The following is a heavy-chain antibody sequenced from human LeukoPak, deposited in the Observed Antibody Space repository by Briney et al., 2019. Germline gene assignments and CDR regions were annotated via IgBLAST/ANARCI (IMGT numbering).Heavy chain of an antibody. J-gene: IGHJ6*02. CDR2: IYYSGST. V-gene: IGHV4-39*01. Sequence: PSETLSLTCTVSGGSISSSSYYWGWIRQPPGKGLEWIGSIYYSGSTYYNPSLKSRVTISVDTSKNQFSLKLSSVTAADTAVYYCARWDSSGYYGMDVWGQGTTVTVSS. D-gene: IGHD3-22*01. CDR3: ARWDSSGYYGMDV. CDR1: GGSISSSSYY.